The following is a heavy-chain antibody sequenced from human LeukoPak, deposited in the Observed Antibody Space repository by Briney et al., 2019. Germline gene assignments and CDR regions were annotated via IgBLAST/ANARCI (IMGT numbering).Heavy chain of an antibody. Sequence: GESLKISCKGSGYNFTSYWIGWVRQMSGKGLEWMAIIHPNDASTIYSPSFQGQVTISADKSISTAYLQWSTLKASDTAIYYCARHNNWGFDYWDRGTLLTVSS. CDR1: GYNFTSYW. D-gene: IGHD7-27*01. CDR3: ARHNNWGFDY. CDR2: IHPNDAST. J-gene: IGHJ4*02. V-gene: IGHV5-51*01.